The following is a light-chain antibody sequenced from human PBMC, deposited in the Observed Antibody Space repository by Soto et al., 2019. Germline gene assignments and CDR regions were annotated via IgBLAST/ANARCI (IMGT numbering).Light chain of an antibody. V-gene: IGLV2-14*01. J-gene: IGLJ2*01. Sequence: QSVLTQPASVSGSPGQSITISCTGTSSDVGGYNYVYWYQQHPGKAPKLMIYDVSNRPSGVSNRFSGSKSGNTASLTISGVQAEDESDYHCSADTISSPVVFGGGTKLTVL. CDR2: DVS. CDR3: SADTISSPVV. CDR1: SSDVGGYNY.